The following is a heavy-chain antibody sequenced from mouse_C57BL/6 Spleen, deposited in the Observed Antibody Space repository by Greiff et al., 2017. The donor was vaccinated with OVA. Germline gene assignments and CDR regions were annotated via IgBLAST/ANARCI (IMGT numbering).Heavy chain of an antibody. CDR1: GFTFSSYG. CDR3: ARRGAHYDYDDDYFDY. D-gene: IGHD2-4*01. J-gene: IGHJ2*01. CDR2: ISSGGSYT. Sequence: EVQLQESGGDLVKPGGSLKLSCAASGFTFSSYGMSWVRQTPDKRLEWVATISSGGSYTYYPDSVKGRFTISRDNAKNTLYLQMSSLKSEDTAMYYCARRGAHYDYDDDYFDYWGQGTTLTVSS. V-gene: IGHV5-6*01.